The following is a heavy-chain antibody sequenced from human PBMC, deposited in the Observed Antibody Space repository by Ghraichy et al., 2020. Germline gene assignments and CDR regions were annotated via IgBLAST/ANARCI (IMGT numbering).Heavy chain of an antibody. J-gene: IGHJ1*01. CDR3: ARAKDAYSYGYQY. Sequence: GGSLRLSCSASGFTFSDSNMNWVRQAPGKGLEWVSYISATSGTIFYADSVKGRFTVSRDNGENSLFLQMNSLRDEDTAVYYCARAKDAYSYGYQYWGQGTLVTVSS. D-gene: IGHD5-18*01. CDR1: GFTFSDSN. CDR2: ISATSGTI. V-gene: IGHV3-48*02.